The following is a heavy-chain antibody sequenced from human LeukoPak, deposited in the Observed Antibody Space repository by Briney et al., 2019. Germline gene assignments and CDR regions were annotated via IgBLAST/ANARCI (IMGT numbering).Heavy chain of an antibody. CDR1: GFTFSKNS. V-gene: IGHV3-30*18. D-gene: IGHD3-10*02. CDR3: AELGITMIGGV. Sequence: GGSLRLSCAASGFTFSKNSMNWVRQAPGKGLEWVAIISYDGSKKYYADSVKGRFTISRDNSKNTLYLQMNSLRAEDTAVYYCAELGITMIGGVWGKGTTVTISS. J-gene: IGHJ6*04. CDR2: ISYDGSKK.